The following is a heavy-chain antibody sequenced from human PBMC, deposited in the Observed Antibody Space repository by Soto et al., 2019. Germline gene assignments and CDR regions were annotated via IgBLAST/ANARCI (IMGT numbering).Heavy chain of an antibody. CDR2: IYNSGCT. D-gene: IGHD3-16*02. V-gene: IGHV4-59*01. Sequence: SETLSLTCTVSVWGSISKYYWTWIRQPPGKGLEWIGYIYNSGCTNYNPSLKSRVTISVDTSKNQFSLKLSSVTAADTAVYYCARGFGGVIAIGAFDIWGQGTMVTV. CDR1: VWGSISKYY. J-gene: IGHJ3*02. CDR3: ARGFGGVIAIGAFDI.